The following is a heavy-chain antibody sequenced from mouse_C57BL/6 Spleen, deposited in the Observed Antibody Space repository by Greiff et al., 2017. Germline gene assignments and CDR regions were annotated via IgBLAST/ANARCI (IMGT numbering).Heavy chain of an antibody. D-gene: IGHD1-2*01. CDR3: ARATTADY. CDR1: GYTFTDYY. V-gene: IGHV1-19*01. CDR2: INPYNGGT. J-gene: IGHJ2*01. Sequence: VQLQQSGPVLVKPGASVKMSCKASGYTFTDYYMNWVQQSPGKSLEWIGVINPYNGGTGYNQKFKGKATLTVDKSSSTAYMELNSLTSEDSAVYYCARATTADYWGQGTTLTVSS.